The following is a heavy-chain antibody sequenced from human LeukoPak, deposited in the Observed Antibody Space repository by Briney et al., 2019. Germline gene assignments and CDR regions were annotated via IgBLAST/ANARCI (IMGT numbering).Heavy chain of an antibody. V-gene: IGHV3-NL1*01. J-gene: IGHJ4*02. Sequence: GGSLRLSCAASGFTFSSYGMHWVRQAPGKGLEWVSVIYSGGSTYYADSVKGRFTISRDNSKNTLYLQMNSLRAEDTAVYYCARGGYGSDYWGQGTLVTVSS. CDR3: ARGGYGSDY. D-gene: IGHD3-10*01. CDR1: GFTFSSYG. CDR2: IYSGGST.